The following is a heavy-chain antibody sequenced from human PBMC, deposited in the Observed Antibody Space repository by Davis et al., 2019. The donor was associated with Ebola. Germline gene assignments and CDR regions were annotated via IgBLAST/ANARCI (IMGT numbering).Heavy chain of an antibody. CDR1: GYTFTSYG. J-gene: IGHJ4*02. D-gene: IGHD5-18*01. V-gene: IGHV1-18*01. Sequence: ASVKVSCKASGYTFTSYGISWVRQAPGQGLEWMGWISAYNGNTNYAQKLQGRVTMTRDTSTSTVYMELSSLRSEDTAVYYCARGLQLWHLDYWGQGTLVTVSS. CDR2: ISAYNGNT. CDR3: ARGLQLWHLDY.